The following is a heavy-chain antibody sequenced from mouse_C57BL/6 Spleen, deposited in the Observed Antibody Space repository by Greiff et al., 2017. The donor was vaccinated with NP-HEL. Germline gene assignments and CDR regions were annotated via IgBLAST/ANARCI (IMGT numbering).Heavy chain of an antibody. CDR1: GYTFTSYW. Sequence: QVQLQQPGAELVRPGSSVKLSCKASGYTFTSYWMHWVKQRPIQGLEWIGNIDPSDSETHYNQKFKDKATLTVDKSSSTAYMQLSSLTSEDSAVYYCARWGTGTRAMDYWGQGTSVTVSS. CDR2: IDPSDSET. D-gene: IGHD4-1*01. CDR3: ARWGTGTRAMDY. J-gene: IGHJ4*01. V-gene: IGHV1-52*01.